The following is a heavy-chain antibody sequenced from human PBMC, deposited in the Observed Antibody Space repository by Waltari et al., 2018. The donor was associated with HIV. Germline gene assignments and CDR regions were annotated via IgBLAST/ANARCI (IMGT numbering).Heavy chain of an antibody. CDR1: GFTFSSSW. D-gene: IGHD6-13*01. CDR2: IKEDESEF. V-gene: IGHV3-7*01. CDR3: ARRQQLTD. Sequence: EVRLVESGGGLVQPGGSLRLSCAASGFTFSSSWMTWVRQAPGKGRGWVANIKEDESEFHYVDSVKGRFTISRDKAKNSLYLQMNSLRAEDTAVYYCARRQQLTDWGQGTLVTVSS. J-gene: IGHJ4*02.